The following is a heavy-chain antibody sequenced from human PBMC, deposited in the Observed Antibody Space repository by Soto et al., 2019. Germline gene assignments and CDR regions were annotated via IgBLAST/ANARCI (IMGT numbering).Heavy chain of an antibody. CDR3: AKDRGLARDYYYYGMDV. D-gene: IGHD6-19*01. CDR2: ISYAGSNK. Sequence: QVQLVESGGGVVQPGRSLRLSCAASGFTFSSYGMHWVRQAPGKGLEWVAVISYAGSNKYYSDSVKGRFTISRDNSKNKLYLKINILRAEDRDVYYCAKDRGLARDYYYYGMDVWGQGTTVTVSS. J-gene: IGHJ6*02. CDR1: GFTFSSYG. V-gene: IGHV3-30*18.